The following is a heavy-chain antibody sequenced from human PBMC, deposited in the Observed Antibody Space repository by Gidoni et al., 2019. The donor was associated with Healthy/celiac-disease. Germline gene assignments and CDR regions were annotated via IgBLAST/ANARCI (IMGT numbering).Heavy chain of an antibody. J-gene: IGHJ4*02. CDR3: AKPDIVVVPAAMPVFYFDY. V-gene: IGHV3-23*01. D-gene: IGHD2-2*01. Sequence: EVQLLESGGGLVQPGGSLRLSCAASGFTFSSYSMSWVRQAPGKGLEWVSAISGSGGSTYYADSVKGRFTISRDNSKNTLYLQMNSLRAEDTAVYYCAKPDIVVVPAAMPVFYFDYWGQGTLVTVSS. CDR1: GFTFSSYS. CDR2: ISGSGGST.